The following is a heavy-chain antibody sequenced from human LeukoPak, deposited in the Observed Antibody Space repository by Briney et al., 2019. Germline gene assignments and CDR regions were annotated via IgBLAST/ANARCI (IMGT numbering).Heavy chain of an antibody. V-gene: IGHV1-8*02. CDR2: MNPNSGNT. CDR1: GFIFNNYG. J-gene: IGHJ4*02. CDR3: ARARSRLVRDLLY. D-gene: IGHD6-19*01. Sequence: ASVKVSCKASGFIFNNYGISWVRQATGQGLEWMGWMNPNSGNTGYAQKFQGRVTMTRNTSISTAYMELSSLRSEDTAVYYCARARSRLVRDLLYWGQGTLVTVSS.